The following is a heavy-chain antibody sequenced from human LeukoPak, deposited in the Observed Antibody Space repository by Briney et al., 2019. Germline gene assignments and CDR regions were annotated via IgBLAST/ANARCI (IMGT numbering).Heavy chain of an antibody. V-gene: IGHV1-2*02. CDR3: ARAYRATVTTLFDY. J-gene: IGHJ4*02. Sequence: ASVKVSCKASGYTFTGYYMHWVRQAPEKGLEWMGWINPNSGGTNYAQKFQGRVTMTRDTSISTAYMELSRLRSDDTAVYYCARAYRATVTTLFDYWGQGTLVTVSS. CDR1: GYTFTGYY. D-gene: IGHD4-17*01. CDR2: INPNSGGT.